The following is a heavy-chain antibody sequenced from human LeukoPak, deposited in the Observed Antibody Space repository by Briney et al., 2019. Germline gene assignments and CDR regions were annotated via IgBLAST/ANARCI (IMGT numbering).Heavy chain of an antibody. J-gene: IGHJ4*02. CDR1: GYSFISAYS. CDR2: IHHTGST. Sequence: PSETLSLTCTVSGYSFISAYSCGWIRQPPGKGLEWIATIHHTGSTYYNPSLKSRVTISVDTSKNPFYLQLTSLTAADTAVYYCARVRGYCSSTICYRYYFDYWGQGTLVTVSS. D-gene: IGHD2-2*01. V-gene: IGHV4-38-2*02. CDR3: ARVRGYCSSTICYRYYFDY.